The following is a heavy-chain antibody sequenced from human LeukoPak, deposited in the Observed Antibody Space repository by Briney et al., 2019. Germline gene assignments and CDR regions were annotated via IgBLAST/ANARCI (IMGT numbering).Heavy chain of an antibody. CDR3: ASISPSSRYFDL. J-gene: IGHJ2*01. Sequence: ASVKVSCKASGYTFTGYYMHWVRQAPGQGLEWMGRINPNSGGTNYAQKFQGRVTMTRDTSIRTAYMELSRLRSDDTAVYYCASISPSSRYFDLWGRGTLVTVSS. CDR2: INPNSGGT. V-gene: IGHV1-2*06. CDR1: GYTFTGYY.